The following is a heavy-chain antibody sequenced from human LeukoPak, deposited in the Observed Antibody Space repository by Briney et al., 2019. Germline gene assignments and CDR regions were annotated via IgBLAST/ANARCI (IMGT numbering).Heavy chain of an antibody. V-gene: IGHV1-18*01. D-gene: IGHD5-12*01. CDR2: ISAYNGKI. CDR1: GYTFTTYG. J-gene: IGHJ3*02. Sequence: ASVKVSCKVSGYTFTTYGISWVRQAPGQGLEWMGWISAYNGKINYAHKFQGRVTMTTDTSTSTAYMELRSLRSDDTAVYYCARDSPMPGYSSSKDAFDIWGQGTRVTVSS. CDR3: ARDSPMPGYSSSKDAFDI.